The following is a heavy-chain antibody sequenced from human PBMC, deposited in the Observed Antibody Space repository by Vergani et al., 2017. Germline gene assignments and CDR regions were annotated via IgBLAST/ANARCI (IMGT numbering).Heavy chain of an antibody. D-gene: IGHD3-22*01. CDR3: ARCFRDEGMIYGGTVENWFDP. Sequence: QLQLQESGPGLVKPSETLSLTCTVSGGSITYGAFYWGWIRQSPGKGLEWIGSIYYSENKFYNPSLESRVTLSIDTTKNQFSLKLKSVTAADTAVYYCARCFRDEGMIYGGTVENWFDPWGQGTLATVSS. CDR1: GGSITYGAFY. V-gene: IGHV4-39*01. J-gene: IGHJ5*02. CDR2: IYYSENK.